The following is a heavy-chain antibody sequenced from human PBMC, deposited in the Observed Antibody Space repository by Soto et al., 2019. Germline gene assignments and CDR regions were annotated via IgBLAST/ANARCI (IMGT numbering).Heavy chain of an antibody. J-gene: IGHJ6*02. CDR2: IWYDGSNK. D-gene: IGHD1-26*01. CDR3: ARNYISGIVGDNQRYSYVMDV. V-gene: IGHV3-33*01. Sequence: QVQLVESGGGVVQPGRSLRLSCAASGFTFSSYGMHWVRQAPGKGLEWVAVIWYDGSNKYYADSVKGRFTISRDNSKNTLYLQMNSLRAEDTAVYYCARNYISGIVGDNQRYSYVMDVWGQGTTVTVSS. CDR1: GFTFSSYG.